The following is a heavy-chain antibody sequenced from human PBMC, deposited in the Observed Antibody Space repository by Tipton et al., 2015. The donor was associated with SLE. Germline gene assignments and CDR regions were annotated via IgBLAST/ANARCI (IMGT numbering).Heavy chain of an antibody. V-gene: IGHV4-59*01. J-gene: IGHJ1*01. D-gene: IGHD3-10*01. CDR2: IYYSGST. CDR3: AWVRGRGYCHP. CDR1: GGSISSYY. Sequence: TLSLTCTVSGGSISSYYWSWIRQPPGKGLEWIGYIYYSGSTNFNPSLKSRVTISVDTSKNQFSLKLSSVTAADTADYYCAWVRGRGYCHPWGQGTLVTVSS.